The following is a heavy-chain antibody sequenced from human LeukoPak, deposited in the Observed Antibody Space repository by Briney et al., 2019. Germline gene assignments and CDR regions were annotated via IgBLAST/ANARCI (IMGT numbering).Heavy chain of an antibody. CDR3: ARDRVTQSFDY. CDR1: GFTFSSYW. D-gene: IGHD2-21*02. J-gene: IGHJ4*02. V-gene: IGHV3-7*01. Sequence: PGGSLGLSCAASGFTFSSYWMSWVRQAPGKGLEWVANIKQDGSEKYYVDSVKGRFTISRDNAKNSLYLQMNSLRAEDTAVYYCARDRVTQSFDYWGQGTLVTVSS. CDR2: IKQDGSEK.